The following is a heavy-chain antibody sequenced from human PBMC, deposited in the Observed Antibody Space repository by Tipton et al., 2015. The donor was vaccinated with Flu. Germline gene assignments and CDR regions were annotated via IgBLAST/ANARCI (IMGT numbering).Heavy chain of an antibody. V-gene: IGHV1-46*04. CDR3: ARDQVAARGAFDI. Sequence: QLVQSGAEVKKPGASVKVSCKASGYTFTSYYMHWVRQAPGQGLEWMGIINPSGGSTSYAQKLQGRVTMTRDTSTSTVYMELSSLRSEDTAVYYCARDQVAARGAFDIWGQGTMVTVSS. J-gene: IGHJ3*02. CDR1: GYTFTSYY. CDR2: INPSGGST. D-gene: IGHD6-6*01.